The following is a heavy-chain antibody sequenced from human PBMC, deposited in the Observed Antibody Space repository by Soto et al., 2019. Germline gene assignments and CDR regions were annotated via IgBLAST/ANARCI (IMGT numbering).Heavy chain of an antibody. J-gene: IGHJ3*02. CDR1: GDSISSSY. V-gene: IGHV4-59*01. Sequence: PSETLSLTCTVSGDSISSSYWSCILQPPGKGLEWILYISYSGSTNYNPSLKSRFTISIDMSKKQFSLKLSSVTAADTAVYYCARSTDYYDSSGYTRDAFDIWGQGTMVTVSS. CDR2: ISYSGST. CDR3: ARSTDYYDSSGYTRDAFDI. D-gene: IGHD3-22*01.